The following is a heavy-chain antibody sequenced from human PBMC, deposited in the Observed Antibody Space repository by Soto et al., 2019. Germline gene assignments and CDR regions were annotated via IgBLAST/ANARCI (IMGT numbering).Heavy chain of an antibody. Sequence: QLQLVECGGDLVKPGGSLRLSCAASGFTFTDYYMSWLRQAPGQGLQWLSYISGSTDYLNYADSVKGRFTISRDNAKNLLYLQMTSLRADDTAVYYCARDLGLSSSNYFDFWGQGTLVTVSS. CDR1: GFTFTDYY. J-gene: IGHJ4*02. CDR3: ARDLGLSSSNYFDF. D-gene: IGHD3-10*01. V-gene: IGHV3-11*05. CDR2: ISGSTDYL.